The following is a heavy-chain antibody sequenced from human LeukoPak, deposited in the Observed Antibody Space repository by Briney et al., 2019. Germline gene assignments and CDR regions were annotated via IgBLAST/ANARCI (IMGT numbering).Heavy chain of an antibody. J-gene: IGHJ4*02. CDR1: GYSFTSYG. CDR2: ISIYNGNT. D-gene: IGHD3-16*01. CDR3: ARGWGKAPSDN. V-gene: IGHV1-18*01. Sequence: ASVKVSCKASGYSFTSYGLSWVRQAPGQGLEWMGWISIYNGNTNYTQKLQGRLTMTRDTSTSTAYMELSSLRSEDTAMYYCARGWGKAPSDNWGQGTLVIVSS.